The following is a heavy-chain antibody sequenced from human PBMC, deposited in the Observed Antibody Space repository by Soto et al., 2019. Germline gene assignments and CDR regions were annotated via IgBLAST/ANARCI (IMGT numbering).Heavy chain of an antibody. CDR3: ARVGSTRAAAGLHFDY. CDR1: GGSISSGGYY. Sequence: SETLSLTCTVSGGSISSGGYYWSWIRQHPGKGLEWIGYIYYSGSTYYNPSLKSRVTISVDTSKNQFSLKLSSVTAADTAVYYCARVGSTRAAAGLHFDYWGQGTLVTVSS. V-gene: IGHV4-31*03. J-gene: IGHJ4*02. D-gene: IGHD6-13*01. CDR2: IYYSGST.